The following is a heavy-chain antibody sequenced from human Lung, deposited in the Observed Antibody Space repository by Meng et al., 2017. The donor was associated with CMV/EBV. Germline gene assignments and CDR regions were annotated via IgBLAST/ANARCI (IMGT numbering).Heavy chain of an antibody. J-gene: IGHJ2*01. Sequence: GSLRLSCVASGFMFSSYSLHWVRQAPGKGLEWVAVTSYDGSKKEYANSVKGRFTVSRDNSKNTLYLQMNTLRADDTAVYYCARADYANYGFWSGFPAFWGRGTRVTVSS. V-gene: IGHV3-30*04. D-gene: IGHD3-3*01. CDR1: GFMFSSYS. CDR3: ARADYANYGFWSGFPAF. CDR2: TSYDGSKK.